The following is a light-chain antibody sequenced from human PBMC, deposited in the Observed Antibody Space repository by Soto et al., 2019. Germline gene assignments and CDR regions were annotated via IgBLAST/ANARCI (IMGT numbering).Light chain of an antibody. CDR3: QQYGSSPIT. CDR1: QSVSSSY. J-gene: IGKJ1*01. Sequence: EFVLTQSPGTLSLSPGERATLSCRASQSVSSSYLAWYQQKPGQAPRLLIYGASSRATGIPDRFSGSGSGTDFTLTISRLEPEDFAVYYCQQYGSSPITFGQGTKVDI. CDR2: GAS. V-gene: IGKV3-20*01.